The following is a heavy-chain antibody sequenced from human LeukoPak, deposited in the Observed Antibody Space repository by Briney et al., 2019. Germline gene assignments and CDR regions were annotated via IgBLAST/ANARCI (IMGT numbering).Heavy chain of an antibody. CDR2: VYSSGST. J-gene: IGHJ5*02. Sequence: PSETLSLTCTVSGGSINNYFWSWIRLPAGKGLEWIGRVYSSGSTIYNPSLKSRVTMSVDTSTNQFSLKLSYVTAADTAVYYCAKGSRWFDPWGQGTLVTVSS. V-gene: IGHV4-4*07. CDR1: GGSINNYF. CDR3: AKGSRWFDP.